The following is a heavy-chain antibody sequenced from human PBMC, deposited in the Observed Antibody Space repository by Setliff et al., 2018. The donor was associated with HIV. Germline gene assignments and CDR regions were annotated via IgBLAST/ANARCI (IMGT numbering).Heavy chain of an antibody. CDR2: INPNSDGT. V-gene: IGHV1-2*04. CDR3: ARGMDSYDTSGHYQYYLDY. D-gene: IGHD3-22*01. CDR1: GYSFTDYY. J-gene: IGHJ4*02. Sequence: ASVKVSCKASGYSFTDYYIHWVRQAPGQGLEWMGWINPNSDGTNYAQKFQGWITMTRDTSISTAYMELSRLRSDDTAVYYCARGMDSYDTSGHYQYYLDYWGQGTLVTVSS.